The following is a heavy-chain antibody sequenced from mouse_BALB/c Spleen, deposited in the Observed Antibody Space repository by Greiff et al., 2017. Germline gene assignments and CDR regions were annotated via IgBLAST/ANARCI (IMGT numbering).Heavy chain of an antibody. CDR2: ISYDGSN. CDR3: AREVITTVFDY. Sequence: EVQLQESGPGLVKPSQSLSLTCSVTGYSITSGYYWNWIRQFPGNKLEWMGYISYDGSNNYNPSLKNRISITRDTSKNQFFLKLNSVTTEDTATYYCAREVITTVFDYWGQGTTLTVSS. CDR1: GYSITSGYY. D-gene: IGHD1-1*01. V-gene: IGHV3-6*02. J-gene: IGHJ2*01.